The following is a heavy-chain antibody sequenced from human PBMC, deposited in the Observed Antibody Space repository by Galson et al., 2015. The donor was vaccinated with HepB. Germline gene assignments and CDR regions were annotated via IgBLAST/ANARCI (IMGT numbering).Heavy chain of an antibody. CDR3: TRGWVHSDL. CDR1: GFTFSSYA. V-gene: IGHV3-23*01. CDR2: IVGSADTT. D-gene: IGHD3-10*01. Sequence: SLRLSCAASGFTFSSYAMSWVRQAPGKGLEWVSAIVGSADTTHYADSVKGRFTISRDISKSTVYLQMSTLRVDDTAIYYCTRGWVHSDLWGQGSLVTVSS. J-gene: IGHJ5*02.